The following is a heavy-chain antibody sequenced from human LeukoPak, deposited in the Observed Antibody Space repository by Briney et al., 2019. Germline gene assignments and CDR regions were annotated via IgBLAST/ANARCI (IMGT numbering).Heavy chain of an antibody. CDR2: IHHSGGT. V-gene: IGHV4-34*01. Sequence: SETLSLTYAVYGESMIGHYGTWTRHPPGGRLEWIGEIHHSGGTNSNPSLKNRVTMSIDISKNQFSLKLNSVTAADTAVYFCARATASGSGRAYDRWAQGNLVPVSS. CDR1: GESMIGHY. J-gene: IGHJ5*02. CDR3: ARATASGSGRAYDR. D-gene: IGHD3-10*01.